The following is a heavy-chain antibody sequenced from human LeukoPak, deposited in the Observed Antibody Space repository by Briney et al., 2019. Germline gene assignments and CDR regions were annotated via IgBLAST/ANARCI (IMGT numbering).Heavy chain of an antibody. V-gene: IGHV4-34*01. Sequence: PSETLSLTCAVSGGSISSGGYSWSWIRQPPGKGLEWIGEINHSGSTKYNPSLKSRVTISVDTSKNQLSLKLSSVTAADTAVYYCARGRITIFGVVKFVRRWFDPWGQGTLVTVSS. CDR3: ARGRITIFGVVKFVRRWFDP. J-gene: IGHJ5*02. CDR1: GGSISSGGYS. CDR2: INHSGST. D-gene: IGHD3-3*01.